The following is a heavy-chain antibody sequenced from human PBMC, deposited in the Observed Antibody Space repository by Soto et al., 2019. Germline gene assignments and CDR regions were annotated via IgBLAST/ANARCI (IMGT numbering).Heavy chain of an antibody. CDR3: AKDRVTIFGVVIEIDAFDI. J-gene: IGHJ3*02. CDR1: GFTFSSYA. CDR2: ISGSGGST. D-gene: IGHD3-3*01. Sequence: EVQLLESGGGLVQPGGSLGLSCAASGFTFSSYAMSWVRQAPGKGLEWVSAISGSGGSTYYADSVKGRFTISRDNSKNTLYLQMNSLRAEDTAVYYCAKDRVTIFGVVIEIDAFDIWGQGTMVTVSS. V-gene: IGHV3-23*01.